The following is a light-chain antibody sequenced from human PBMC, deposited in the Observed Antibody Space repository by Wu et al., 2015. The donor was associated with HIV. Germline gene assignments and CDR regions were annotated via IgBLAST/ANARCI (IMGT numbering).Light chain of an antibody. V-gene: IGKV3-20*01. J-gene: IGKJ1*01. CDR1: QSVSSDY. CDR2: GAS. CDR3: QRYGRSPAT. Sequence: IVLTQSPGTLSLSPGERATLSCRASQSVSSDYLAWYQQKPGQAPRLLVYGASSRATGIPDRFSGSGSGADFTLTISRLEPEDFAVYYCQRYGRSPATFGQGTKVEIK.